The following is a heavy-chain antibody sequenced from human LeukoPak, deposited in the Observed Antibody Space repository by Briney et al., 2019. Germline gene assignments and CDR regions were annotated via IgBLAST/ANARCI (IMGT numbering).Heavy chain of an antibody. CDR1: GFTFDEHG. V-gene: IGHV3-20*04. D-gene: IGHD3-10*01. Sequence: GGSLRLSCAASGFTFDEHGMSWVRQAPGKGLEWVSGINWNGGSTGYADSVKGRFTISRDNAKNSLYLQMNSLRAEDTALYYCAGGANFYGSGSYYRLLDFWGQGTLVTVSS. J-gene: IGHJ4*02. CDR2: INWNGGST. CDR3: AGGANFYGSGSYYRLLDF.